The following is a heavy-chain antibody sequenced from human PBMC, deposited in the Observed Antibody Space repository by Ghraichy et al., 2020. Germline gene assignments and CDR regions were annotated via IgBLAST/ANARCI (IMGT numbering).Heavy chain of an antibody. CDR2: INHSGAA. D-gene: IGHD2-21*01. CDR3: ARGKSETNSIVVLIAVIYYSYYMDV. J-gene: IGHJ6*03. CDR1: GGSFSGYY. V-gene: IGHV4-34*01. Sequence: GSLSLTCAVYGGSFSGYYWSWVRQPPGKGLEWIGEINHSGAANYNPSLTSRVTLSVDTSRNQFSLKLSSVTAADTGIYYCARGKSETNSIVVLIAVIYYSYYMDVWGKGTTVTVSS.